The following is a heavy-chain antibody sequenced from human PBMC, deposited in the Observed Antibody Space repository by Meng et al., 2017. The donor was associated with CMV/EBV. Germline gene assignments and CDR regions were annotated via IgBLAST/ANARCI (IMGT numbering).Heavy chain of an antibody. J-gene: IGHJ4*02. CDR1: GFTFSNSW. Sequence: GESLKISCAASGFTFSNSWMSWVRQAPGKGLEWVGRIKSKTDGGTTDYAAPVKGRFTISRDDSKNTQYLQMNSMNTEDTAVYNCTTVVGMLVVVIWGQGTMDTVSS. CDR2: IKSKTDGGTT. D-gene: IGHD3-22*01. V-gene: IGHV3-15*01. CDR3: TTVVGMLVVVI.